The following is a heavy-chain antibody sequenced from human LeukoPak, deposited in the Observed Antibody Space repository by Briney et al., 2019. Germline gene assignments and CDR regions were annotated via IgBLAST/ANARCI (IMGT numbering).Heavy chain of an antibody. CDR1: GFTCSRYT. V-gene: IGHV3-23*01. CDR3: AKDLLGFRYGYLDY. D-gene: IGHD5-18*01. CDR2: ISTTGIAT. J-gene: IGHJ4*01. Sequence: GGSLRLYCAASGFTCSRYTMSGVREGPGKGLEWVSAISTTGIATYYADSVKGRFTISRDKSKNTIYLQMNSLRAEDTAVYYCAKDLLGFRYGYLDYWGHGTLVTVSS.